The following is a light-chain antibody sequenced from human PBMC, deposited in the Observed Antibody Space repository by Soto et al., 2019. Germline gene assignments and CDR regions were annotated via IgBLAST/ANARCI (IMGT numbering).Light chain of an antibody. V-gene: IGKV3-20*01. CDR1: QSVSSSY. J-gene: IGKJ1*01. CDR3: QQYGGSPT. Sequence: EIVLTQSPGTLSLSLGERATLSCRASQSVSSSYFAWYQQKPGQAPRLLIYGASSRATGIPDRFSGSGSGTDFTLTISRLEPEDSALYYCQQYGGSPTFGQGTKVDIK. CDR2: GAS.